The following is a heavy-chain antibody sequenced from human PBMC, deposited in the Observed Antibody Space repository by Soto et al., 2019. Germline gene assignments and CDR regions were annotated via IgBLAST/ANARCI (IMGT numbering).Heavy chain of an antibody. CDR3: ARVGIAASGGMDV. CDR1: GGSISIGGYS. D-gene: IGHD6-13*01. Sequence: SETLSLTCAVSGGSISIGGYSWSCIRQPPGKGLEWIGYIYHSGSTYYNPSLKSRVTISVDRSKNQFSLKLSSVTAADTAVYYCARVGIAASGGMDVWGQGTTVTVSS. CDR2: IYHSGST. V-gene: IGHV4-30-2*01. J-gene: IGHJ6*02.